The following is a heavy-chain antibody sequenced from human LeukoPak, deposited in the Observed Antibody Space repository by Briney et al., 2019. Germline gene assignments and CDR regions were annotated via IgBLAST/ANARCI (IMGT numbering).Heavy chain of an antibody. CDR2: INPNSGGT. Sequence: AAVKVSCKASGYTFTGYYMHWVRQAPGQGLEWMGWINPNSGGTNYAQKFQGRVTMTRDTSISTAYMELSRLRSDDTAVYYCARDDDYGDYSMRYWGQGTLVTVSS. V-gene: IGHV1-2*02. J-gene: IGHJ4*02. CDR1: GYTFTGYY. D-gene: IGHD4-17*01. CDR3: ARDDDYGDYSMRY.